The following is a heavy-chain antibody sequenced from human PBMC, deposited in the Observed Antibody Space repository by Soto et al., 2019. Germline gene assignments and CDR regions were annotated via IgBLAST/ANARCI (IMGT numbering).Heavy chain of an antibody. D-gene: IGHD3-10*01. V-gene: IGHV1-69*13. Sequence: SVKVSCKASGGTFSGYAISWVRQAPGQGLEWMGGIIPIFGTANYAQKFQGRVTITADESTSTAYMELSSLRSEDTAVYYCARSGYGSGSYVFDYWGQGTLVTVSS. CDR1: GGTFSGYA. J-gene: IGHJ4*02. CDR3: ARSGYGSGSYVFDY. CDR2: IIPIFGTA.